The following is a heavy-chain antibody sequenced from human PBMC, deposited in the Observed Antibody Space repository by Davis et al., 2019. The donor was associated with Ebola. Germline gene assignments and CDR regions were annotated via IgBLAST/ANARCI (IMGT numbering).Heavy chain of an antibody. CDR2: ISYDGSNK. CDR1: GFTFSSYA. D-gene: IGHD1-26*01. J-gene: IGHJ3*01. Sequence: GESLKISCAASGFTFSSYAMHWVRQAPGKGLEWVAVISYDGSNKYYADSVKGRFTISRDNSKNTLHLQMNGLRVEDTAIYYCAKDTSNIWFDVWGQGTMVTVSS. V-gene: IGHV3-30*04. CDR3: AKDTSNIWFDV.